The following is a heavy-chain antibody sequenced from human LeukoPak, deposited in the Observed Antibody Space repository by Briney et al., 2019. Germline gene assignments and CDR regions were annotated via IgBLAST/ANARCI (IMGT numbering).Heavy chain of an antibody. CDR1: GFIFSDYY. V-gene: IGHV3-11*04. CDR2: ISSSGTTM. Sequence: GGSLRLSCAASGFIFSDYYMSWIRQAPGKGLEYVSYISSSGTTMYYADSVKGRFTISGGNAKNSLYLQMNSLRAEDTAVYYCAREGLVRGYDAFDIWGQGTMVTVSS. D-gene: IGHD1-26*01. CDR3: AREGLVRGYDAFDI. J-gene: IGHJ3*02.